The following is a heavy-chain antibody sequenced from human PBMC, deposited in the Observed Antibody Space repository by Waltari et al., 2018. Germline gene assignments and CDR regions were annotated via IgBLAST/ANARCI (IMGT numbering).Heavy chain of an antibody. Sequence: QVQLVESGGGVVQSGRSLRLSCVGSGLTFTNHGMNWVRQAPGKGLEWVAVIWYDGSNKNYVDSVKGRFTISRDNSKNTLYLEMNSLRAEDTAVYFCARGDGGSGLGASDIWGQGTMVTVSS. CDR2: IWYDGSNK. J-gene: IGHJ3*02. CDR1: GLTFTNHG. D-gene: IGHD3-3*01. V-gene: IGHV3-33*01. CDR3: ARGDGGSGLGASDI.